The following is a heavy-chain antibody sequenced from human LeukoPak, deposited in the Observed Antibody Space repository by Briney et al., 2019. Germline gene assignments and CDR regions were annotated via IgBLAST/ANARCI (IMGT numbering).Heavy chain of an antibody. J-gene: IGHJ4*02. CDR3: ARTGWYESSYYFDY. V-gene: IGHV4-59*01. D-gene: IGHD6-19*01. Sequence: SETLSLTCTVSGGSISSYYWSWIRQPPGKGLEWIGYIYYSGSTNYNPSLKSRVTISVDTSKNQFSLKLSSVTAADTAVYYCARTGWYESSYYFDYWGQGTLVTVSS. CDR1: GGSISSYY. CDR2: IYYSGST.